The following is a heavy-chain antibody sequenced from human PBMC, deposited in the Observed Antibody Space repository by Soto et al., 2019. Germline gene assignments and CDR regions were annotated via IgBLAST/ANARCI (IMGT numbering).Heavy chain of an antibody. CDR2: MNPNSGNT. CDR1: GYTFTSYD. V-gene: IGHV1-8*01. D-gene: IGHD2-21*02. CDR3: ARDGGVTAQGYNWFDP. Sequence: QVQLVQSGAEVKKPGASVKVSCKASGYTFTSYDINWVRQATGQGLEWMGWMNPNSGNTGYAQKFQGRVTMTRNTSISTAYMELSSLRSEDTAVCYCARDGGVTAQGYNWFDPWGQGTLVTVSS. J-gene: IGHJ5*02.